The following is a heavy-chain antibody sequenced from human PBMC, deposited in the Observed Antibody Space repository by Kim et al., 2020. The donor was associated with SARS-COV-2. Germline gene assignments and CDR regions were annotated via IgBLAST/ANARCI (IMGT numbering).Heavy chain of an antibody. D-gene: IGHD3-10*01. CDR2: IYPGDSDT. CDR3: ARQRKGTYYGSGSLSDGMDV. Sequence: GESLKISCKGSGYSFTSYWIGWVRQMPGKGLEWMGIIYPGDSDTRYSPSFQGQVTISADKSISTAYLQWSSLKASDTAMYYCARQRKGTYYGSGSLSDGMDVWGQGTTVTVSS. J-gene: IGHJ6*02. V-gene: IGHV5-51*01. CDR1: GYSFTSYW.